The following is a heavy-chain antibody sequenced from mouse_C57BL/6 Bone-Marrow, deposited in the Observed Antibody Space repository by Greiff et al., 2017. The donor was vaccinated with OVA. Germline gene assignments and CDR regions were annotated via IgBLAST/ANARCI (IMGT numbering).Heavy chain of an antibody. Sequence: EVKLMESGGGLVQPGGSLKLSCAAPGFTFSDYYMYWVRQTPEKRLEWVAYISNGGGSTYYPDTVKGRFTISRDNAKNTLYLQMSRLKSEDTAMYYCARHERDAMDYWGQGTSVTVSS. V-gene: IGHV5-12*01. CDR2: ISNGGGST. CDR3: ARHERDAMDY. J-gene: IGHJ4*01. CDR1: GFTFSDYY.